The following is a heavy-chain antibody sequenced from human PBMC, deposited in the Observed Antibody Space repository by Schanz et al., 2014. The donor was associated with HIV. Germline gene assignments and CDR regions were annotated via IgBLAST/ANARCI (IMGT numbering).Heavy chain of an antibody. Sequence: QLQLVQSGAEVKKPGASVKVSCKASGYTFTIYDINWVRQAPGQGLEWMGWMNPNTGNTAYAQKFQGRVTMTRDTSMNTAYMELSSLRPDDTAVYYCARVGRAYYYDSSWGIDYWGQGTLVTVSS. CDR2: MNPNTGNT. CDR1: GYTFTIYD. CDR3: ARVGRAYYYDSSWGIDY. D-gene: IGHD3-22*01. V-gene: IGHV1-8*01. J-gene: IGHJ4*02.